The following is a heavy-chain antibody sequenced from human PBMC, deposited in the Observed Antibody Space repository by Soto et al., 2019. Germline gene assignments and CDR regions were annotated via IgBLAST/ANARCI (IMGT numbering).Heavy chain of an antibody. CDR1: GFTFSNYA. J-gene: IGHJ4*02. Sequence: GGSLRLSCVASGFTFSNYAMNWVRQAPGKGLEWVAVISYDGSNKYYADSVKGRITISRDNSRNTLYLQMNNLRAEDTAMYYCARDLGNNYGSFAYWGQGTLVTVS. D-gene: IGHD4-17*01. CDR3: ARDLGNNYGSFAY. V-gene: IGHV3-30-3*01. CDR2: ISYDGSNK.